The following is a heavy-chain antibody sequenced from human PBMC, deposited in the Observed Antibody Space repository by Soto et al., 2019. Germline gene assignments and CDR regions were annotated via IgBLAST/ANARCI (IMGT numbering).Heavy chain of an antibody. V-gene: IGHV4-39*01. CDR2: SSYNGGT. D-gene: IGHD1-1*01. J-gene: IGHJ4*02. CDR3: VRHRIEVVWRGFDS. Sequence: PSETLSLTCTLSADSSSFSNDYWGWIRQPPGKGLQWIGSSSYNGGTFYNPSLKGRVAMSVDASKKLCSLQVTAVTAADTAVYYCVRHRIEVVWRGFDSWGQGSPVTVSS. CDR1: ADSSSFSNDY.